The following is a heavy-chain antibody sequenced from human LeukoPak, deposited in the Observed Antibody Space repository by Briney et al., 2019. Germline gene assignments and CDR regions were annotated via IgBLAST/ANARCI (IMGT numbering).Heavy chain of an antibody. CDR1: GGTFSSYA. Sequence: GASVKVPCKASGGTFSSYAISWVRQAPGQGLEWMGRIIPILGIANYAQKFQGRVTITADKSTSTAYMELSSLRSEDTAVYYCARASGYYDSSGYLSAWGQGTLVTVSS. CDR3: ARASGYYDSSGYLSA. J-gene: IGHJ5*02. CDR2: IIPILGIA. D-gene: IGHD3-22*01. V-gene: IGHV1-69*04.